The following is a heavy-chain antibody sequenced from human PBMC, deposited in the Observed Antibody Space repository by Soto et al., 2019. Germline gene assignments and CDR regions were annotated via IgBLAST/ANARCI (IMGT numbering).Heavy chain of an antibody. J-gene: IGHJ6*03. D-gene: IGHD2-21*02. CDR1: GGTFSSYT. CDR2: IIPILGIA. V-gene: IGHV1-69*02. CDR3: ATAIRAEPYCYRDV. Sequence: QVQLVQSGAEVKKPGSSVKVSCKASGGTFSSYTISWVRQAPGQGREWMGRIIPILGIANYAQTCQGRVTITEDQSTSPAYMELRSLRSEDTGVDYCATAIRAEPYCYRDVWGKGTTV.